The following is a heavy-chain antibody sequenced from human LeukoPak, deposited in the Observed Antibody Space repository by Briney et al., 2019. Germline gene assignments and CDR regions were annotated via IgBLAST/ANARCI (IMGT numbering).Heavy chain of an antibody. J-gene: IGHJ6*02. CDR3: ARGPSYLRGMDV. D-gene: IGHD2/OR15-2a*01. CDR1: GGSVSSGSYY. Sequence: SETLSLTCTVSGGSVSSGSYYWSWIRQPPGKGLEWIGYIYYSGSTNYNPSLKSRVTISVDTSKNQFSLKLSSVTAADTAVYYCARGPSYLRGMDVWGQGTTVTVSS. CDR2: IYYSGST. V-gene: IGHV4-61*01.